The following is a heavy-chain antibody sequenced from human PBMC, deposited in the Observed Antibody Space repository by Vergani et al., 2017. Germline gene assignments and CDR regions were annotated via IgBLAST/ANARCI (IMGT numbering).Heavy chain of an antibody. Sequence: QVQLQQWGAGLLKPSETLSLTCSVYGGSFSGYYWSWIRQPPGKGLEWIGEINHSGSTNYNPSLKSRVTIAVDTSKNQFSLQLSSVTAADTAVYYCARGLTRHIVGGTASRPQRHTDAFDIWGQGTMVTVSS. D-gene: IGHD2-21*02. J-gene: IGHJ3*02. CDR1: GGSFSGYY. CDR3: ARGLTRHIVGGTASRPQRHTDAFDI. CDR2: INHSGST. V-gene: IGHV4-34*01.